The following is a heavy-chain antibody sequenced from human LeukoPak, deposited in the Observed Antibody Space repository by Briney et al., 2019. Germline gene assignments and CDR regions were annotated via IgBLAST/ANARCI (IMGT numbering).Heavy chain of an antibody. D-gene: IGHD5-12*01. J-gene: IGHJ4*02. Sequence: GGSLRLSCAASGFTFSSYSMNWVRQAPGKGLEWVSSISSSSSYIYYADSVKGRFTISRDNAKNSLYLQMNSLRAEDTAVYYCAKSSDYVPDFFDYWGQGTLVTVSS. CDR1: GFTFSSYS. CDR2: ISSSSSYI. V-gene: IGHV3-21*04. CDR3: AKSSDYVPDFFDY.